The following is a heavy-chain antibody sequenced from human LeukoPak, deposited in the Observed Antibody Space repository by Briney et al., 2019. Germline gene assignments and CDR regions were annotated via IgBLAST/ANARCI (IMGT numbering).Heavy chain of an antibody. J-gene: IGHJ4*02. CDR2: INHSGST. D-gene: IGHD3-3*01. V-gene: IGHV4-34*01. CDR1: GGSFSGYY. Sequence: SETLSLTCAVYGGSFSGYYWSWIRQPPGKGLEWIGEINHSGSTNYNPSLKSRVTISVDTSKNQFSLKLSSVTAADTAVYYCARGPLITILGVDRYYFDYWGQGTLVTVSS. CDR3: ARGPLITILGVDRYYFDY.